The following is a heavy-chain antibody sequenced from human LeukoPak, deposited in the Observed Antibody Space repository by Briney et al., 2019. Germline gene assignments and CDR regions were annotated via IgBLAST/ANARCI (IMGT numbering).Heavy chain of an antibody. CDR1: GYTFTSYG. Sequence: APVKVSCKASGYTFTSYGISWVRQTPGQGLEWMGWISAYNGNTNYAQKLQGRVTMTTDTSTSTAYMELRSLRSDDTAVYYCARDSHVDTAMFILGYWGQGALVTVSS. CDR2: ISAYNGNT. V-gene: IGHV1-18*01. CDR3: ARDSHVDTAMFILGY. J-gene: IGHJ4*02. D-gene: IGHD5-18*01.